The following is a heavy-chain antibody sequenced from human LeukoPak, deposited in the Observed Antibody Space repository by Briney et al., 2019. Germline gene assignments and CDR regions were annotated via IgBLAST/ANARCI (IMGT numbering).Heavy chain of an antibody. CDR3: AKDQVGATIDGDY. J-gene: IGHJ4*02. CDR2: IWYDGSNK. CDR1: GFTFSSYG. D-gene: IGHD1-26*01. Sequence: GGSLRLSCAASGFTFSSYGMHWVRQAPGKGLEWVAVIWYDGSNKYYADSVKGRFTISRDNSKNTLYLQMNSLRAEDTAVYYCAKDQVGATIDGDYWGQGTLVTVSS. V-gene: IGHV3-33*06.